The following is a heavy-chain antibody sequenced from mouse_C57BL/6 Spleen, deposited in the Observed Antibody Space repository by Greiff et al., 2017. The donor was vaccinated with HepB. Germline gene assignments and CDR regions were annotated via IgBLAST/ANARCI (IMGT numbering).Heavy chain of an antibody. J-gene: IGHJ1*03. V-gene: IGHV5-6*01. CDR2: ISSGGSYT. Sequence: EVQLQESGGDLVKPGGSLKLSCAASGFTFSSYGMSWVRQTPDKRLEWVATISSGGSYTYYPDSVKGRFTISRDNAKNTLYLQMSSLKSEDTAMYYCARHDPFNWYFDVWGTGTTVTVSS. CDR1: GFTFSSYG. CDR3: ARHDPFNWYFDV.